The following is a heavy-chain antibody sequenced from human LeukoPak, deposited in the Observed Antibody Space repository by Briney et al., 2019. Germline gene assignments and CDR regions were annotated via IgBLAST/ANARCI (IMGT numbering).Heavy chain of an antibody. D-gene: IGHD3-22*01. CDR2: IYTRGST. CDR1: GGSISSGSYC. CDR3: AGEGHYYDSTGYYYGGEDY. V-gene: IGHV4-61*02. Sequence: SQTLSLTCTVSGGSISSGSYCWSWIRQPAGKGLEWIGRIYTRGSTNYNPSLKSRVTMSADMSKNQFSLKLSSVTAADAAVYYCAGEGHYYDSTGYYYGGEDYWGQGTLVTVSS. J-gene: IGHJ4*02.